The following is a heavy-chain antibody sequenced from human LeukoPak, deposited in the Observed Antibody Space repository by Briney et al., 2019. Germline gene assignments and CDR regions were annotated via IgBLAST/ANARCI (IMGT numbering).Heavy chain of an antibody. CDR1: GFTFSNYA. CDR3: ARGGYYSYNWFDP. J-gene: IGHJ5*02. CDR2: INSDGSST. D-gene: IGHD3-22*01. Sequence: PGGSLRLSCTASGFTFSNYAMSWVRLAPGKGLVWVSRINSDGSSTNYADSVKGRFTISRDNVKNTPCLQMNSLRAEDTAVYYCARGGYYSYNWFDPWGQGTLVTVSS. V-gene: IGHV3-74*01.